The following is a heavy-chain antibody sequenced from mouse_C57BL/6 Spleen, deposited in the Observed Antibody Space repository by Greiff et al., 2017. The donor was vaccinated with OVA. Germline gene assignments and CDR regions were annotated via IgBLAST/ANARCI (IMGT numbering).Heavy chain of an antibody. CDR1: ELPLSDYG. D-gene: IGHD1-1*01. CDR2: SSIGSSTI. V-gene: IGHV5-17*01. J-gene: IGHJ1*03. Sequence: EVKLVESGGGLVKPGGSRKLSGAASELPLSDYGMHWVGRAPEKGRGGVAISSIGSSTIYYADTVKGRFTISRDNAKNTLFLQMTSLRSEDTAMYYCASKPFYYDWYFDVWGTGTTVTVSS. CDR3: ASKPFYYDWYFDV.